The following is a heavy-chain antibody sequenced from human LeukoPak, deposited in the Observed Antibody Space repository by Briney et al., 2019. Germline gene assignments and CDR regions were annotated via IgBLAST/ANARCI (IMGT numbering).Heavy chain of an antibody. CDR2: ISYSGST. J-gene: IGHJ4*02. D-gene: IGHD3-22*01. V-gene: IGHV4-59*01. Sequence: PSETLSLTCTVAGGSIGTYLWSWIRQPPGKGLEWIGYISYSGSTNYDPSLKSRVTISLDTSKNQFSLKVNSVTAADTAVYYCARERTSAYLYYFDYWGQGTLVTVSS. CDR3: ARERTSAYLYYFDY. CDR1: GGSIGTYL.